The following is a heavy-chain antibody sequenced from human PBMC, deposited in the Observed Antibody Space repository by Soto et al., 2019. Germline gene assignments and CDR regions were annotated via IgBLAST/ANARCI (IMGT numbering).Heavy chain of an antibody. D-gene: IGHD3-16*02. CDR2: IYYSGST. CDR3: ARDPKYYDYVWGTYRPFDY. J-gene: IGHJ4*02. CDR1: GGSISSSSYY. V-gene: IGHV4-39*02. Sequence: PSETLSLTCTVSGGSISSSSYYWGWIRQPPGKGLEWIGSIYYSGSTYYNPSLKSRVTISVDTSKNQFSLKLSSVTAADTAVYYCARDPKYYDYVWGTYRPFDYWGLGTMVTVSS.